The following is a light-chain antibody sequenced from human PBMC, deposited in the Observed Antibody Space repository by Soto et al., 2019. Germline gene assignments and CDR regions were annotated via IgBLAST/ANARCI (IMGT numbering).Light chain of an antibody. J-gene: IGLJ1*01. V-gene: IGLV2-14*01. CDR3: SSYSISTAYL. CDR1: SSDVGGYDY. Sequence: ALTQPASVSGSPGQSITISCTGTSSDVGGYDYVSWYQLHPGKAPKLMVFEVNNRPSGVSYRFSGSKSGNTASLTISGLQAEDEADYFCSSYSISTAYLFGTGTKVTVL. CDR2: EVN.